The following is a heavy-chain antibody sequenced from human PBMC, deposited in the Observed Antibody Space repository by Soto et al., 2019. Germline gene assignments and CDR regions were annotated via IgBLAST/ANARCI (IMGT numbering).Heavy chain of an antibody. CDR2: MNPNSGNT. J-gene: IGHJ5*02. V-gene: IGHV1-8*01. Sequence: QVQLVQSGAEVKKPGASVKVSCKASGYTFTSYDINWVRQATGQGLEWMGWMNPNSGNTGYAQKFQGRVTMTRNTAISTDYMELSSLRSEDTAVYYCARAGSYDFWSGYYYNWFDPWGQGTLVTVSS. CDR1: GYTFTSYD. D-gene: IGHD3-3*01. CDR3: ARAGSYDFWSGYYYNWFDP.